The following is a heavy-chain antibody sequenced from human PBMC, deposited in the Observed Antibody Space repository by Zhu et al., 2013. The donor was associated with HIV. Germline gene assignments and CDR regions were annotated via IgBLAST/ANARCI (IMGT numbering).Heavy chain of an antibody. V-gene: IGHV4-34*01. CDR2: INYSGTT. D-gene: IGHD1-26*01. Sequence: QVQLQQWGAGLLKPSETLSLTCAVYGESFSGYYWTWIRQPPGKGLEWIGEINYSGTTNYNPSLKSRLTISMDTSKNQFSLNLNSVTAADTAVYYCARGRGIVGVTTSGVYYYGLDVWGQGATVTVSS. J-gene: IGHJ6*02. CDR3: ARGRGIVGVTTSGVYYYGLDV. CDR1: GESFSGYY.